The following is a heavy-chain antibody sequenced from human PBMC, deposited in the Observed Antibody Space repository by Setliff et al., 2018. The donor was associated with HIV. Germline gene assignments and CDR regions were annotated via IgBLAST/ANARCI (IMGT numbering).Heavy chain of an antibody. J-gene: IGHJ3*02. CDR2: TRSRAYSYTT. V-gene: IGHV3-72*01. CDR1: GLILSDQF. CDR3: ARVGAEWDTHDAFDI. Sequence: GGSLRLSCAVSGLILSDQFIDWVRQAPGKGLEWVGRTRSRAYSYTTQYAASVKDRFTISRDDSENSVFLQMNSLKTEDTAMYYCARVGAEWDTHDAFDIWGQGTMVTVSS. D-gene: IGHD1-26*01.